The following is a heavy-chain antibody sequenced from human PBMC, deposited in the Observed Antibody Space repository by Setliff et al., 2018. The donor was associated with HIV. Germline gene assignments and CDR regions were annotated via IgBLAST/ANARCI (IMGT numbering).Heavy chain of an antibody. CDR2: IYYTGNT. CDR3: ASSVAGSGPNWFDP. CDR1: GGSISSSSYY. J-gene: IGHJ5*02. V-gene: IGHV4-39*01. Sequence: SETLSLTCTVSGGSISSSSYYWGWIRQPPGKGLEWIGIIYYTGNTYYNPSLKSRVTISVDTPKNQFSLKLSSVTAADTAVYYCASSVAGSGPNWFDPWGQGTLVTISS. D-gene: IGHD6-19*01.